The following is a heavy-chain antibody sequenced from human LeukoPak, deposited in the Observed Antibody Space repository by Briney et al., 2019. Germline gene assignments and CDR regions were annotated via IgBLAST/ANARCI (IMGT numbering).Heavy chain of an antibody. CDR1: GFTFSSYG. V-gene: IGHV3-30*18. CDR3: AKSIRGIADFDY. J-gene: IGHJ4*02. CDR2: ISYDGSNK. D-gene: IGHD6-13*01. Sequence: GRSVRLSCAASGFTFSSYGMHWVRQAPGKGLEWVAVISYDGSNKYYADSVKGRFTISRDNSKNTLYLQMNSLRAEDTAVYYCAKSIRGIADFDYWGQGTLVTVSS.